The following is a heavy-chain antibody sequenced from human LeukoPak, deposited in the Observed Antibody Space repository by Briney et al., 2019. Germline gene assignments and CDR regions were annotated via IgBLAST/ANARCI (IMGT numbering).Heavy chain of an antibody. CDR2: INHSGST. J-gene: IGHJ4*02. D-gene: IGHD5-18*01. V-gene: IGHV4-34*01. Sequence: SETLSLTCAVYGGSFSGYYWSWIRQPPGKGLEWIGEINHSGSTNYNPSLKSRVTISVDTSKNQFSLKLSSVTAADTAVYYCARGLGYSYGAASDYWGQGTLVTVSS. CDR1: GGSFSGYY. CDR3: ARGLGYSYGAASDY.